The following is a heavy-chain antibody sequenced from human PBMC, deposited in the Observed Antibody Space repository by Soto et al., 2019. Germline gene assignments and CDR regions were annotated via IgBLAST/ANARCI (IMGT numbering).Heavy chain of an antibody. CDR1: GGSISSYY. Sequence: SETLSLTCTVSGGSISSYYWSWIRQPPGKGLEWIGYIYYSGSTNYNPSLKSRVTISVDTSKNQFSLKLSSVTAADTAVYYCARRPTRGGTYSDSWRHGTLITVSS. V-gene: IGHV4-59*08. J-gene: IGHJ4*01. CDR2: IYYSGST. CDR3: ARRPTRGGTYSDS. D-gene: IGHD3-10*01.